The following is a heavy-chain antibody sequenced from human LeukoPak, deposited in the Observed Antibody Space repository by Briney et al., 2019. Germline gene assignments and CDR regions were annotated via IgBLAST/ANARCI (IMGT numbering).Heavy chain of an antibody. Sequence: GGSLRLSCAASGFTFSSYAMSWVRQAPGQGLEWVSAISGSGGSTYYADSVKGQFTISRDNSKNTLYMQMNSLRAEDTAVYYCAKATKNWGSGDYFDYWGQGTLVTVSS. CDR3: AKATKNWGSGDYFDY. D-gene: IGHD7-27*01. CDR2: ISGSGGST. J-gene: IGHJ4*02. CDR1: GFTFSSYA. V-gene: IGHV3-23*01.